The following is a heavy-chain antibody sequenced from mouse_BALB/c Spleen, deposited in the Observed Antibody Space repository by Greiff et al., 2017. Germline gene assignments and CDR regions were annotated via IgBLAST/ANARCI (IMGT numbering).Heavy chain of an antibody. CDR2: IWGGGST. D-gene: IGHD1-2*01. CDR1: GFSLTDYG. J-gene: IGHJ3*01. CDR3: AKPRYGGEVWFAY. V-gene: IGHV2-6-5*01. Sequence: VKLVESGPGLVAPSQSLSITCTVSGFSLTDYGVSWIRQPPGKGLEWLGVIWGGGSTYYNSALKSRLSISKDNSKSQVFLKMNSLQTDDTAMYYCAKPRYGGEVWFAYWGQGTLVTVSA.